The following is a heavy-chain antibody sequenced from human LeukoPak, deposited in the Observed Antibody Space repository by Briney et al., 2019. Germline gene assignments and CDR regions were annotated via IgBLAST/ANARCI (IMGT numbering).Heavy chain of an antibody. Sequence: SETLSLTCAVYGGSFSGYYWSWIRQPPGKGLEWIGEINHSGSTNYNPSLKSRVTISVDTSKNQFSLKLSSVTAADTAVYYCARVHYGDYAEYFHNWGQGTLVTVSS. J-gene: IGHJ1*01. D-gene: IGHD4-17*01. V-gene: IGHV4-34*01. CDR1: GGSFSGYY. CDR2: INHSGST. CDR3: ARVHYGDYAEYFHN.